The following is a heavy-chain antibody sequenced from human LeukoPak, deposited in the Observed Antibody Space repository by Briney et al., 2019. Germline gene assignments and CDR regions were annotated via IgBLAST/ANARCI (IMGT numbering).Heavy chain of an antibody. J-gene: IGHJ4*02. CDR2: ISSDTTI. Sequence: GGSLRLSCAASGFTFSSYEMNWVRQAPGKGLEWVSYISSDTTIFYADSVKGRFTISRDNAKNSLYLQMNSLRAEDTAVYYRARVAGRLIRGFFDFWGQGTLVTVSS. V-gene: IGHV3-48*03. CDR3: ARVAGRLIRGFFDF. D-gene: IGHD6-25*01. CDR1: GFTFSSYE.